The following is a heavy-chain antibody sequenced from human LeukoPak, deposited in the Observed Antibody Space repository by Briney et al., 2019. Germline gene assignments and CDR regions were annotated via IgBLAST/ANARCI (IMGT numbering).Heavy chain of an antibody. CDR2: INPSGGST. J-gene: IGHJ1*01. CDR1: GYTFTSYY. D-gene: IGHD3-10*01. Sequence: GASVKVSCKASGYTFTSYYMHWVRQAPGQGLERMGLINPSGGSTSYAQKFQGRVTMTRDTSTSTVYMELSSLRSEDTAVYYCARSATMVRGVLKHWGQGTLVTVSS. V-gene: IGHV1-46*01. CDR3: ARSATMVRGVLKH.